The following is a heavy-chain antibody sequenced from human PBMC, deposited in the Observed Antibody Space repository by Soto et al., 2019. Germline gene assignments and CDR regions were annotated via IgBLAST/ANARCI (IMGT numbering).Heavy chain of an antibody. Sequence: GGSLRLSCAASGFTFDDYGMSWVRQAPGKGLEWVSGINWNGASTNYADSVKGRFTISRDNAKNSLYLQMNSLRAEDTALYHCARGTRYYYYFHMDVWGKGTTVTVSS. CDR2: INWNGAST. CDR3: ARGTRYYYYFHMDV. D-gene: IGHD1-1*01. V-gene: IGHV3-20*01. CDR1: GFTFDDYG. J-gene: IGHJ6*03.